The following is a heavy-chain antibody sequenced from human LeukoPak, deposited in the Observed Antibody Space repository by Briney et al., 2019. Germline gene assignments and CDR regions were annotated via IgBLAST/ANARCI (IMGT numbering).Heavy chain of an antibody. CDR2: IIPILGIA. V-gene: IGHV1-69*04. Sequence: ASVKVSCKASGGTFSSYAISWVRQAPGQGLEWMGRIIPILGIANYAQKFQGRVTITADKSTSTAYMELSSLRSEDTAVYYCASRTPDSSGDPCGQGTLVTVSS. CDR3: ASRTPDSSGDP. J-gene: IGHJ5*02. CDR1: GGTFSSYA. D-gene: IGHD6-19*01.